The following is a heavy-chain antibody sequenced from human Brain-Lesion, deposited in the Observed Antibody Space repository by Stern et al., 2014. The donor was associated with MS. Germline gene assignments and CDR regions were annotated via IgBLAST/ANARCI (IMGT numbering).Heavy chain of an antibody. CDR3: VAGMER. CDR2: IGSRGSPI. J-gene: IGHJ4*02. Sequence: VEDSGGGLGKPVGSLRLSCAASGLTFSNHYMCWIRQAPGAGLEWVSYIGSRGSPIYYAESVKGRFTISRDNAENSLYLQMNSLRAGDTAVYYCVAGMERWGQGTLVTVSS. CDR1: GLTFSNHY. D-gene: IGHD1-26*01. V-gene: IGHV3-11*01.